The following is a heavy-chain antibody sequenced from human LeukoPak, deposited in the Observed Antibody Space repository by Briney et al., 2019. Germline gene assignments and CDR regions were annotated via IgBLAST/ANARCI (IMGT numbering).Heavy chain of an antibody. CDR3: ARGDYYDSIEGAFDI. V-gene: IGHV3-30-3*01. Sequence: GRSLRLSCAASGFTFSSYAMNWVRQAPGKGLEWVAVISYDGSNKYYADSVKGRFTISRENSKNTLYLQMNSLRAEDTAVYYCARGDYYDSIEGAFDIWGQGTMVTVSS. J-gene: IGHJ3*02. D-gene: IGHD3-22*01. CDR1: GFTFSSYA. CDR2: ISYDGSNK.